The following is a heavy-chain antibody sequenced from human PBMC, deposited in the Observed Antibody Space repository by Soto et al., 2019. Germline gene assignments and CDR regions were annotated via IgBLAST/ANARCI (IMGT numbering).Heavy chain of an antibody. D-gene: IGHD3-10*01. CDR3: ARLAIGPGWWFGEISEDDY. Sequence: PSETLSLTCTVSGGSISSSSYYWGWIRQPPGKGLEWIGSIYYSGSTYYNPSLKSRVTISVDTSKNQFSLKLSSVTAADTAVYYCARLAIGPGWWFGEISEDDYWGQGTLVTVSS. CDR1: GGSISSSSYY. CDR2: IYYSGST. V-gene: IGHV4-39*01. J-gene: IGHJ4*02.